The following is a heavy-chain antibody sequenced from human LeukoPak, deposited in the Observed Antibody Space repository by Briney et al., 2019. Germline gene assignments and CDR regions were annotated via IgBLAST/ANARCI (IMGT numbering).Heavy chain of an antibody. J-gene: IGHJ4*02. Sequence: SETPSLTCAVYGGSFSGYYWSWIRQPPGKGLEWIGEINHSGSTNYNPSLKSRVTISVDTSKNQFSLKLSSVTAADTAVYYCARKWVRYCSGGSCPHFDYWGQGTLVTVSS. V-gene: IGHV4-34*01. CDR2: INHSGST. D-gene: IGHD2-15*01. CDR1: GGSFSGYY. CDR3: ARKWVRYCSGGSCPHFDY.